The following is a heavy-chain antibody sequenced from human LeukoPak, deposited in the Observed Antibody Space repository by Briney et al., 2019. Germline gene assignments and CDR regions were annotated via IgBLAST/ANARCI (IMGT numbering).Heavy chain of an antibody. Sequence: SETLSLTCAVYGGSFSGYYWSWIRQPPGKGLEWIGEINHSGSTNYNPSLKSRVTISVDTSKNQFSLKLSSVTAADTAVYYCARGYSSGWLSHVHPPTFDYWGQGTLVTVSS. V-gene: IGHV4-34*01. CDR1: GGSFSGYY. CDR2: INHSGST. D-gene: IGHD6-19*01. J-gene: IGHJ4*02. CDR3: ARGYSSGWLSHVHPPTFDY.